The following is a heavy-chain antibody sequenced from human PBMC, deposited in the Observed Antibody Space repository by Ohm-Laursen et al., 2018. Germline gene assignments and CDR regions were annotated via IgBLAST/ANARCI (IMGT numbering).Heavy chain of an antibody. J-gene: IGHJ4*02. CDR3: AKDQGDY. V-gene: IGHV3-30*18. Sequence: RSLRLSCAASGFTFSSYGMHWVRQAPGKGLEWVAVISYDGSNKYYADSVKGRFTISRDNSKNTLYLQMNSLRAEDTAAYYCAKDQGDYWGQGTLVTVSS. CDR1: GFTFSSYG. CDR2: ISYDGSNK.